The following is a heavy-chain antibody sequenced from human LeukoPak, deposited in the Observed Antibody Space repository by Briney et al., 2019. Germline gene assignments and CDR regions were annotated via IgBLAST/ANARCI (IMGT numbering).Heavy chain of an antibody. V-gene: IGHV3-30-3*01. CDR2: ISYDGSNK. CDR1: GFTFSSYA. CDR3: ARAPLSEIDY. J-gene: IGHJ4*02. Sequence: GRSLRLSCAASGFTFSSYAMHWVRQAPGKGLEWVAVISYDGSNKYYADSVKGRFTISRDNSKNTLYLQMNSLRAEDTAVYYCARAPLSEIDYWGQGTLVTVSS.